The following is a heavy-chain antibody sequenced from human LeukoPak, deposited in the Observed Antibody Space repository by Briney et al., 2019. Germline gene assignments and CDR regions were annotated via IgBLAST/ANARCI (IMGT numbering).Heavy chain of an antibody. CDR2: INHSGST. D-gene: IGHD1-26*01. CDR3: ARYSGSYYSAFDI. J-gene: IGHJ3*02. Sequence: SETLSLTCAVYGGSFSGYYWSWIRQPPGKGLEWIGKINHSGSTNYNPSLKSRVTISVDTSKNQFSLKLSSVTAADTAVYYCARYSGSYYSAFDIWGQGTMVTVSS. CDR1: GGSFSGYY. V-gene: IGHV4-34*01.